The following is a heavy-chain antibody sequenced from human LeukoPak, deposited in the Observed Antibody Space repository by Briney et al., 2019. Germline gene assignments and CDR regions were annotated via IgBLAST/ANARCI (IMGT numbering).Heavy chain of an antibody. CDR3: ARGHGPDFYYYMDV. CDR1: GFTFGDYA. J-gene: IGHJ6*03. V-gene: IGHV3-30-3*01. D-gene: IGHD3-3*01. CDR2: ISYDGTNK. Sequence: GGSLRLSCTASGFTFGDYAMHWVRQAPGKGLEWVAFISYDGTNKYYADSVKGRFTFSRDNSKNTLYLQMNSLRAEDTAVYYCARGHGPDFYYYMDVWGKGTTVTVSS.